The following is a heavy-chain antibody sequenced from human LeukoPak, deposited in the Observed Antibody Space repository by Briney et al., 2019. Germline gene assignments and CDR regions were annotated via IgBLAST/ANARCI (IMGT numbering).Heavy chain of an antibody. D-gene: IGHD3-9*01. CDR1: GFTFSSYG. CDR2: IRYDGSNK. V-gene: IGHV3-30*02. CDR3: ARSSYDILTGSYYYGMDV. J-gene: IGHJ6*02. Sequence: PGGSLRLSCAASGFTFSSYGMHWVRQAPGKGLEWVAFIRYDGSNKYYADSVKGRFTISRDNSKNTLYLQMNSLRAEDTAVYYCARSSYDILTGSYYYGMDVWGQGTTVTVSS.